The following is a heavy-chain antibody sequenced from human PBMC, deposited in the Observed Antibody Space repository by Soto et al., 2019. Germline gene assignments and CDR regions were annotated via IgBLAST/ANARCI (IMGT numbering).Heavy chain of an antibody. V-gene: IGHV1-18*04. Sequence: ASVKVSCKASGYTFTSYCISWVRQAPGQGLEWMGWISPYNGNTNYAQMLQGRVTMTTDTSTSTAYMELRSLRSDDTAVYYCARDLVQPRIFDYWGQGTLVTVSS. D-gene: IGHD1-26*01. CDR2: ISPYNGNT. J-gene: IGHJ4*02. CDR1: GYTFTSYC. CDR3: ARDLVQPRIFDY.